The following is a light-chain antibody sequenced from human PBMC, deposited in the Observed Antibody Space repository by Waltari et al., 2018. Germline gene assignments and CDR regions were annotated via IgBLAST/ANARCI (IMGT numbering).Light chain of an antibody. J-gene: IGKJ4*01. CDR3: QQYNSYPLT. V-gene: IGKV1-16*02. CDR2: AAS. Sequence: DIQMTQSPSSLSASVGDRVTITCRASQGINNYLAWFQQKPGKAPKSLIYAASNLQSGVPSKFSGSGSGTDFTLTISSLQPVDFATYYCQQYNSYPLTCGGGTKVEIK. CDR1: QGINNY.